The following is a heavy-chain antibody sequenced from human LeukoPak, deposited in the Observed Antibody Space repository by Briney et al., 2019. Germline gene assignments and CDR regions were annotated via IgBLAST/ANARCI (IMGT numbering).Heavy chain of an antibody. V-gene: IGHV3-30*04. CDR2: ISHNINNK. J-gene: IGHJ5*02. D-gene: IGHD3-10*01. Sequence: PGGSLRLSCAASGFSFTGYALHWVRQAPGKGLEWVAVISHNINNKYYADYADSLKGRFTISRDNSKTTLYLQMNSLRAEDTAVYYCAREFIKTGPKLLSGKRNWFDPWGQGTLVTVSS. CDR3: AREFIKTGPKLLSGKRNWFDP. CDR1: GFSFTGYA.